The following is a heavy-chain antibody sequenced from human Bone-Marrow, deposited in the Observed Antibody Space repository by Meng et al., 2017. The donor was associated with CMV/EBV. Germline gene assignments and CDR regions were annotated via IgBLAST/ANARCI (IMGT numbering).Heavy chain of an antibody. D-gene: IGHD2-2*01. CDR3: AKALRYCISTTCYSPFDY. CDR2: ISGSGGGT. J-gene: IGHJ4*02. V-gene: IGHV3-23*01. Sequence: GESLKISCAASGFTFSSYAMSWVRQAPGKGLEWVSAISGSGGGTYYADSVKGRFTISRDNSKNTPYLQMNSLRAEDTALYYCAKALRYCISTTCYSPFDYWGQGTLVTVSS. CDR1: GFTFSSYA.